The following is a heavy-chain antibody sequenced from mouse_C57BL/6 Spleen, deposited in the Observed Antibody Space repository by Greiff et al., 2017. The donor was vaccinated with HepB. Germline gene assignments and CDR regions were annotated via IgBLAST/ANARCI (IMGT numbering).Heavy chain of an antibody. V-gene: IGHV1-69*01. CDR1: GYTFTSYW. Sequence: VQLQQPGAELVMPGASVKLSCKASGYTFTSYWMHWVKQRPGQGLEWIGEIDPSDSYTNYNQKFKGKSTLTVDKSSSTAYLQISSLTSDDSAVYYCARYYYGSSYEGYFDYWGQGTTLTVSS. J-gene: IGHJ2*01. CDR3: ARYYYGSSYEGYFDY. CDR2: IDPSDSYT. D-gene: IGHD1-1*01.